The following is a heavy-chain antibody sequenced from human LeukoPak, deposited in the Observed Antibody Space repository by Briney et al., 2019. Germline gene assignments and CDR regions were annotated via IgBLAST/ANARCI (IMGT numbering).Heavy chain of an antibody. J-gene: IGHJ4*02. CDR1: GGSFSGYY. Sequence: SETLSLTCAVYGGSFSGYYWSWIRQPPGKGLEWIGEINHSVSTNYNPSLKSRFTISVDTSKNQFSLKLSYVTAADPAVYYCARGLLVYPYYDSSGYYYVPFDYWGQGTLVTVSS. V-gene: IGHV4-34*01. CDR3: ARGLLVYPYYDSSGYYYVPFDY. D-gene: IGHD3-22*01. CDR2: INHSVST.